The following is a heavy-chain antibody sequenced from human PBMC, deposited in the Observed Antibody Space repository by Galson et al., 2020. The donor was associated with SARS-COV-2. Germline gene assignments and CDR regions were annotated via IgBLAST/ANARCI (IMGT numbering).Heavy chain of an antibody. CDR3: ARMGRDSTSWRSYFDY. Sequence: ASVKVSCKASGYAFTGYYVHWVRQAPGQGLEWMGWIDPNGGGTDYGQKFQGRVTMTRDTSISTAYMELSRLRSDDTAVYYCARMGRDSTSWRSYFDYWGQGTLVTVSS. V-gene: IGHV1-2*02. D-gene: IGHD2-2*01. CDR1: GYAFTGYY. J-gene: IGHJ4*02. CDR2: IDPNGGGT.